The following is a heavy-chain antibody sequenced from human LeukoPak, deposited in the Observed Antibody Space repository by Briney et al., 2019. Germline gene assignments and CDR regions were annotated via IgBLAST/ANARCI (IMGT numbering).Heavy chain of an antibody. Sequence: PGTSLRLSCAASGFIFSDVAMSWVRQAPGKGLEWVAAISGSSDRIYYADSLKGRFTISRDNSKNTLFLEMSSLRVEDTAVYYCAEKSTILRHWGQGVPVTVSS. CDR1: GFIFSDVA. CDR2: ISGSSDRI. CDR3: AEKSTILRH. D-gene: IGHD3-9*01. J-gene: IGHJ4*02. V-gene: IGHV3-23*01.